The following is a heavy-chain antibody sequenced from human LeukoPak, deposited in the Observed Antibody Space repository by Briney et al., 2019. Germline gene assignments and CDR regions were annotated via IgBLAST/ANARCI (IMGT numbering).Heavy chain of an antibody. Sequence: PSEPLSLTCTVSGGSISISSSSYYWGWIRQPPGKGLEWIGSIYYSGSTYYNPSLKSRVTISVDTSKNQFSLKLSSVTAADTAVYYCARQFDWLNWFDPWGQGTLVTVSS. CDR1: GGSISISSSSYY. J-gene: IGHJ5*02. V-gene: IGHV4-39*01. CDR2: IYYSGST. CDR3: ARQFDWLNWFDP. D-gene: IGHD3-9*01.